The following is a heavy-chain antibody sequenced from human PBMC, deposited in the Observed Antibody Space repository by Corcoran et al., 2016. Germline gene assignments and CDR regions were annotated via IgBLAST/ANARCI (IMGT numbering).Heavy chain of an antibody. CDR3: NRGSGGYGMDV. CDR1: GFTFSDSA. CDR2: IRSRPNSYAT. J-gene: IGHJ6*02. D-gene: IGHD1-26*01. Sequence: EVQLVESGGDLVQPGGSLRLSCAASGFTFSDSAIHWVRQASGKGLVWVGRIRSRPNSYATASAVSLGGRYTISRDDSKNTAYLQMNSLKCEDTAVEYCNRGSGGYGMDVWGQGTTVTVSS. V-gene: IGHV3-73*02.